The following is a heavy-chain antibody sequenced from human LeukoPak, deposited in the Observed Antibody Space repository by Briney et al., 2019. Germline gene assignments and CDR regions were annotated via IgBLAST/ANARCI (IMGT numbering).Heavy chain of an antibody. CDR2: ISSSSNNI. V-gene: IGHV3-21*01. D-gene: IGHD3-10*01. J-gene: IGHJ4*02. CDR1: GFTFSTYT. Sequence: GGSLRLSCAASGFTFSTYTMNWVRQAPGKGLEWVSSISSSSNNINYADSVKGRFTISRDNAMNSVHLQMNSLRVEDTAVYYCTRVSLLDSPDYWGQGTLVTVSS. CDR3: TRVSLLDSPDY.